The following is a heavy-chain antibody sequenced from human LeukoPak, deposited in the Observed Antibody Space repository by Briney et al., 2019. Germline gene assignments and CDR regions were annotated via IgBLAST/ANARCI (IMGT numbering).Heavy chain of an antibody. V-gene: IGHV3-23*01. CDR3: AKRDYYDSSGYASLFDH. D-gene: IGHD3-22*01. CDR1: GFTFSNYA. J-gene: IGHJ4*02. Sequence: PGGSLRLSCAASGFTFSNYAMAWVRQAPGKGLEWVSGISGNGGKVYYADSVKGRFTISRDNFKNTLDLQMNSLRGEVTAVYFCAKRDYYDSSGYASLFDHWGQGTLATVSP. CDR2: ISGNGGKV.